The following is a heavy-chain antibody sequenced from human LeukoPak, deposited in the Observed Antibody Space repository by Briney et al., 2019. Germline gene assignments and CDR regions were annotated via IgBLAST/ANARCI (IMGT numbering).Heavy chain of an antibody. D-gene: IGHD3-10*01. CDR2: ISGSGGST. Sequence: QPGGSLRLSCAASGFTFSSYAMSWVRQAPGKGLEWVSAISGSGGSTYYADSVKGRFTISRDNSKNTLYLQMNSLRAEDTAVYYCAKREAGYYYYGMDVWGQGTTVTVSS. CDR3: AKREAGYYYYGMDV. V-gene: IGHV3-23*01. J-gene: IGHJ6*02. CDR1: GFTFSSYA.